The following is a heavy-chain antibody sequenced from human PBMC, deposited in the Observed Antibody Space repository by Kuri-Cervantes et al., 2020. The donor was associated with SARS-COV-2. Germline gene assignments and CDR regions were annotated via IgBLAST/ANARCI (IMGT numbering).Heavy chain of an antibody. J-gene: IGHJ4*02. CDR3: AKVETANLDY. CDR1: GFTFSSYG. V-gene: IGHV3-30*02. D-gene: IGHD3-3*01. Sequence: GESLKISCAASGFTFSSYGMHWVCQAPGKGLEWVAFIRYDGSNKYYADSVKGRFTISRDNSKNALYLQMNSLRAEDTAVYYCAKVETANLDYWGQGTLVTVSS. CDR2: IRYDGSNK.